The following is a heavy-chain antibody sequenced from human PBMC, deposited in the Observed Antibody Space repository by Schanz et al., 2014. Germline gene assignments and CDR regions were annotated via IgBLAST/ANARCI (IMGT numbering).Heavy chain of an antibody. CDR1: GYSFTTYD. Sequence: QVQLVQSGAEVKQPGASVKVSCKASGYSFTTYDVNWVRQAPGQGLEWMGIINPSGGSTSYAQKFQGRVTMTADKSTSTVYMEVSGLRSEDTTVYYCAKVDRTRYYTMDVWGEGTTVAVST. D-gene: IGHD3-9*01. CDR2: INPSGGST. J-gene: IGHJ6*04. CDR3: AKVDRTRYYTMDV. V-gene: IGHV1-46*01.